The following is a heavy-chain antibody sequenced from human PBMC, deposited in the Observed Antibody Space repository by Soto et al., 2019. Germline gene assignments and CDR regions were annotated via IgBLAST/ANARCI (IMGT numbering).Heavy chain of an antibody. CDR3: GRHFTAVAAAMAY. J-gene: IGHJ4*02. Sequence: ETLSLACAVSGASITDTIYYWGWGRQSTGKGLEWIGSIHSSATTQFPPSIKTRVTIFVETSRKESSLRLRSVTAADKAVYSCGRHFTAVAAAMAYWGQGIQVTVYS. CDR1: GASITDTIYY. V-gene: IGHV4-39*01. CDR2: IHSSATT. D-gene: IGHD6-19*01.